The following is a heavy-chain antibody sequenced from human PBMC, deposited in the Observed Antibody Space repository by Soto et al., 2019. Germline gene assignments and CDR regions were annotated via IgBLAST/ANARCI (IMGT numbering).Heavy chain of an antibody. J-gene: IGHJ4*02. V-gene: IGHV3-7*03. CDR2: IKEDGSEK. CDR3: ARAWADYDNSGYSDY. Sequence: AWSLILSFEASGFTFSRYWMSWVRQAPGKGLEGVANIKEDGSEKYYVESVQGVFTISRDNAKYSVYLQMNSLRAEETAVYYCARAWADYDNSGYSDYWGQGTLVTVSS. D-gene: IGHD3-22*01. CDR1: GFTFSRYW.